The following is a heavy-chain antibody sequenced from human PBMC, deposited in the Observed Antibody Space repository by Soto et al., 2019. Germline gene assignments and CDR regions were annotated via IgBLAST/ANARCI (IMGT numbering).Heavy chain of an antibody. CDR2: ISPNGDST. D-gene: IGHD1-26*01. CDR3: ARGQTWAHFDY. J-gene: IGHJ4*02. CDR1: GFTFSSYA. Sequence: EVQLVESGGGLVQPGGSLRLSCAASGFTFSSYAMHWVRQAPGKGLEYVSAISPNGDSTYYANSVKGRFTISRDNPKSTLYLQMGSLRAEDLAVYYCARGQTWAHFDYWGQGTLVTVSS. V-gene: IGHV3-64*01.